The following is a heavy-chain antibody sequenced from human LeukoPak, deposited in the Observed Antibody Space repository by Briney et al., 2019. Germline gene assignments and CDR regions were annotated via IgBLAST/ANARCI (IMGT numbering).Heavy chain of an antibody. D-gene: IGHD4-23*01. J-gene: IGHJ3*02. CDR3: ARGGNPNAFDI. CDR2: ISGNNGKT. Sequence: GASVKVSCKASGYTFTGYGITWVRQAPGQGLEWMGWISGNNGKTNYAQNLQGRVTMTTDTSTSTAYMELRSLRSDDTAVYYWARGGNPNAFDIWGQGTMVTVSS. V-gene: IGHV1-18*01. CDR1: GYTFTGYG.